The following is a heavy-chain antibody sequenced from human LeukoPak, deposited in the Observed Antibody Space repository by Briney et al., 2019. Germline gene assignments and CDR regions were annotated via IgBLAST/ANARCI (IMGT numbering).Heavy chain of an antibody. CDR1: GFTFSSYA. V-gene: IGHV3-30*02. Sequence: GGSLRLSCAASGFTFSSYAMHWVRQAPGKGLEWVAFIRYDGSNKYYADSVKGRFTISRDNSKNTLYLQMNGLRAEDTAVYYCAKDHWFDPWGQGTLVTVSS. J-gene: IGHJ5*02. CDR3: AKDHWFDP. CDR2: IRYDGSNK.